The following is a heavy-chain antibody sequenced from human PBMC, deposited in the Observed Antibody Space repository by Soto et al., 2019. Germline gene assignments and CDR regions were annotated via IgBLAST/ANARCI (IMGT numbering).Heavy chain of an antibody. Sequence: PSETLSLTCTVSGGSISSYYWSWIRQPPGKGLEWIRYIYYSGSTNYNPSLKSRVTISVDTSKNQFSLKLSSVTAADTAVYYCARLDGHLWFGDWYYYYGMDVWGQGTTVTVSS. J-gene: IGHJ6*02. CDR1: GGSISSYY. D-gene: IGHD3-10*01. V-gene: IGHV4-59*01. CDR2: IYYSGST. CDR3: ARLDGHLWFGDWYYYYGMDV.